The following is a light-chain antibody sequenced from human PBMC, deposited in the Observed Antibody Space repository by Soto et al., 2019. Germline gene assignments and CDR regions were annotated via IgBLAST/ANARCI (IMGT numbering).Light chain of an antibody. V-gene: IGKV3-20*01. CDR1: QSVSSNY. CDR3: QQYGRSPFT. CDR2: GAS. J-gene: IGKJ3*01. Sequence: EIVMTQSPGTLSLSPGETAILSCRASQSVSSNYVAWFHQKPGQAPRLLIYGASSRATGVPDRFSASGSGTDFTLTISRLEPEDFAVYYCQQYGRSPFTFGRGTKVDIK.